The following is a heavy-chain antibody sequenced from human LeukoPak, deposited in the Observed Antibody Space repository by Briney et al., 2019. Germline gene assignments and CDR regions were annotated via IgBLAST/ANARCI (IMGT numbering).Heavy chain of an antibody. V-gene: IGHV4-34*01. CDR2: INHSGST. CDR3: ERVIPASLKQWLVRDV. D-gene: IGHD6-19*01. CDR1: GGSFRGYY. Sequence: SETLSLTCAVYGGSFRGYYWSWIRQPPGKGLEWIGVINHSGSTNYNPSLKSRVTISVDTSKNQFSLKLSSVTAADTAVYYCERVIPASLKQWLVRDVWGKGTTVTVSS. J-gene: IGHJ6*04.